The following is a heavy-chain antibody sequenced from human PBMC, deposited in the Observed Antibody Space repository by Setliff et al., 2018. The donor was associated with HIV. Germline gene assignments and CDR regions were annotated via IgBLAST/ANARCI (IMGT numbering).Heavy chain of an antibody. Sequence: PGGSLRLSCAASGFTFSRYAMSWVRQAPGKGLEWVSAISGSGGSTHYADSVKGRFTISRDNSKNTLYLQMNSLRAEDTALYYCVKGGMTNAAFNIWGPGTMVTVSS. D-gene: IGHD3-16*01. CDR1: GFTFSRYA. J-gene: IGHJ3*02. CDR2: ISGSGGST. CDR3: VKGGMTNAAFNI. V-gene: IGHV3-23*01.